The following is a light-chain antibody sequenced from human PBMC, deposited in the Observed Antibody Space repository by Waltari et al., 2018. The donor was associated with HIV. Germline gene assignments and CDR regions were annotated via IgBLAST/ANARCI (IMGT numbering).Light chain of an antibody. J-gene: IGLJ3*02. CDR2: STN. V-gene: IGLV1-44*01. CDR1: SSNIGSNA. Sequence: SVLTQPPSASGTPGQRVTISCSGSSSNIGSNAVNWYQQFPGTSPKLLLYSTNPRPSGVPDRFSASRSATSASLAISGLQSEDEADYYCAAWDDSLNGVVFGGGTKLTVL. CDR3: AAWDDSLNGVV.